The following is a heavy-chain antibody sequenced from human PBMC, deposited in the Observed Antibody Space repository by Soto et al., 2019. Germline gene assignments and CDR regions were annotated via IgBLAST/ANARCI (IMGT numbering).Heavy chain of an antibody. J-gene: IGHJ6*02. CDR3: ARDKRSDLLYGMDV. D-gene: IGHD1-26*01. CDR2: ISSNSAYI. V-gene: IGHV3-21*01. Sequence: LRLSCAASGFTFRSFTMNWVRQAPGKGLEWVSTISSNSAYIYYTDALRGRFTISRDNAKNSLHLQMNSLRAEDTAVYYCARDKRSDLLYGMDVWGQGTTVTVSS. CDR1: GFTFRSFT.